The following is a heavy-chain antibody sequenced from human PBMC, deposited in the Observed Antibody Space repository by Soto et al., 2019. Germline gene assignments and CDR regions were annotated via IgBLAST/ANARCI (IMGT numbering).Heavy chain of an antibody. CDR1: GFSLSTSGVG. D-gene: IGHD3-22*01. V-gene: IGHV2-5*02. Sequence: QITLKESGPTLVKPTQPLTLTCTFSGFSLSTSGVGVGWIRQPPGKALEWLALIYWDDDKRYSPSLKSRLTITKDTSKNQGVLTMTNMDPVDTATYYCAHSSGYYDSSGYRNFDYWGQGTLVTVSS. CDR3: AHSSGYYDSSGYRNFDY. CDR2: IYWDDDK. J-gene: IGHJ4*02.